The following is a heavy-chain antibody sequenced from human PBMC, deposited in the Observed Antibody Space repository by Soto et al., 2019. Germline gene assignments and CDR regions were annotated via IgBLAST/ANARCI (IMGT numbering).Heavy chain of an antibody. D-gene: IGHD3-3*01. CDR3: ARGQVIGAHFLDC. CDR2: IGTAVDT. Sequence: WGSRTLSCEAYGFTFSGFDMHWVRQPTGKGLEWVSTIGTAVDTYYAVSVKGRFTISRDNAKNSLSLQMNSLRAGDTAVYFCARGQVIGAHFLDCWGQGTKVTVSS. V-gene: IGHV3-13*01. CDR1: GFTFSGFD. J-gene: IGHJ4*02.